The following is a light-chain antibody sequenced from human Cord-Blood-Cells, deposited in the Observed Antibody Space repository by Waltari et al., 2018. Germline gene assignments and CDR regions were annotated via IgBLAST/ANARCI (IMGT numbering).Light chain of an antibody. V-gene: IGLV3-1*01. CDR1: KLWDKY. CDR2: QDS. Sequence: SYELTQPPSVSLSPGQPASITCSGDKLWDKYACWYQQKPGQSPVLVIYQDSKRPSGIPERFSGSNSGNTATLTISGTQAMDEADYYCQAWDSSIWVFGGGTKLTVL. CDR3: QAWDSSIWV. J-gene: IGLJ3*02.